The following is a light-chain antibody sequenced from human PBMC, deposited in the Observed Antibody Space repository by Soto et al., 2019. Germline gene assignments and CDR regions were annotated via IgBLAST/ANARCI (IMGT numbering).Light chain of an antibody. CDR2: DAS. CDR3: QQYNSLWT. Sequence: IQMTKSPSTLSASVGVRITFTCRASQSISSWLAWYQQKPGKAPXLLIYDASSLESGVPSRFSGSGSGTESTLTIRSLKPDDFATYYCQQYNSLWTFGQGTKLDIK. CDR1: QSISSW. V-gene: IGKV1-5*01. J-gene: IGKJ1*01.